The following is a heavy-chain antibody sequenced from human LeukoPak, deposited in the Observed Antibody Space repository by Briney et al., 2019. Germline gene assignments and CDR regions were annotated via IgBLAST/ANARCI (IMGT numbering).Heavy chain of an antibody. V-gene: IGHV1-46*01. CDR1: GYTFTSYY. CDR3: ARDPLAFTYGSGSPPPPGGMDV. J-gene: IGHJ6*02. Sequence: GASVNVSCKASGYTFTSYYMHWVRQATGQGLERMGIINPSGGSTSYAQKFQGRVTMTRDTSTSTVYMELSSLRSEDTAVYYCARDPLAFTYGSGSPPPPGGMDVWGQGTTVTVSS. CDR2: INPSGGST. D-gene: IGHD3-10*01.